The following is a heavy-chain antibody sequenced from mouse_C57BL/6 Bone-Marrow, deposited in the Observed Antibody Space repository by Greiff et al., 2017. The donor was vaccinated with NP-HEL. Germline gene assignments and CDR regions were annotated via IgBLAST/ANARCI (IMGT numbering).Heavy chain of an antibody. CDR3: ASAGRDYFGSSYFDY. D-gene: IGHD1-1*01. Sequence: QVHVKQPGAELVRPGSSVKLSCKASGYTFTSYWMHWVKQRPIQGLEWIGNIDPSDSETHYNQKFKDKATLTVDKSSSTAYMQLSSLTSEDSAVYYCASAGRDYFGSSYFDYWGQGTTLTVSS. V-gene: IGHV1-52*01. CDR2: IDPSDSET. CDR1: GYTFTSYW. J-gene: IGHJ2*01.